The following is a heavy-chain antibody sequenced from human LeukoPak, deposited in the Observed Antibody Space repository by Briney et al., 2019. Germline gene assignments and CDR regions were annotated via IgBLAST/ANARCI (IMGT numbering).Heavy chain of an antibody. CDR2: ISYDGGNK. J-gene: IGHJ4*02. D-gene: IGHD2-2*01. V-gene: IGHV3-30*18. Sequence: GGSLRPSCAASGFTFSSYGMHWVRQAPGKGLEWVAVISYDGGNKYYADSVKGRFTTSRDNSKNTLYLQMNSLRAEDTAVYYCAKDCSSTSCNPTPTDWDQGTLVTVSS. CDR3: AKDCSSTSCNPTPTD. CDR1: GFTFSSYG.